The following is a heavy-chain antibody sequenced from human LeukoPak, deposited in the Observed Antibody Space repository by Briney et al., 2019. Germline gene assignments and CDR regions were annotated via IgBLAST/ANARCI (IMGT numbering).Heavy chain of an antibody. Sequence: SETLSLTCAVSGDSITSYYWNWIRQPPGKGLEWIGYLHYTGSTDYNPSLRSRVTMWVDASKKQLSLRMTSVTAADTAIYYCANQGSQEVRGFDYWGLGTLVTVSS. D-gene: IGHD2-2*01. CDR2: LHYTGST. CDR1: GDSITSYY. V-gene: IGHV4-59*01. CDR3: ANQGSQEVRGFDY. J-gene: IGHJ4*02.